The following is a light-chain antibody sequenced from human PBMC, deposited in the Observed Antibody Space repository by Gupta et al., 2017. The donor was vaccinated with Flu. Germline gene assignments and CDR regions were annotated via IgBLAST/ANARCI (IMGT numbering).Light chain of an antibody. V-gene: IGLV6-57*01. Sequence: FMLTQSHSVSASPGATVTISCTRSSGSIARHYVQWCQQRPVSSPNTLIYEDNRRPSGVPERFSGSIDSSSNSASLTVSGRKSEDEDDYYCQSYDSIVLFGGGTKLTVL. CDR1: SGSIARHY. J-gene: IGLJ2*01. CDR2: EDN. CDR3: QSYDSIVL.